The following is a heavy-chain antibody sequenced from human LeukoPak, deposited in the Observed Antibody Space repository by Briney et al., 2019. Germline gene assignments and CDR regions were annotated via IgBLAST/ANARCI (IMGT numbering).Heavy chain of an antibody. CDR1: GGSISGYY. D-gene: IGHD5-24*01. CDR3: ARHVTISGPYDASDI. Sequence: SETLSLTCTVSGGSISGYYWSWVRQPPGKGLEWIGYNYYSGRTNYNPSLKSRVTISVDTSKNQFSLKLRSVTAADTAVYYCARHVTISGPYDASDIWGQGTVVTVSP. J-gene: IGHJ3*02. CDR2: NYYSGRT. V-gene: IGHV4-59*08.